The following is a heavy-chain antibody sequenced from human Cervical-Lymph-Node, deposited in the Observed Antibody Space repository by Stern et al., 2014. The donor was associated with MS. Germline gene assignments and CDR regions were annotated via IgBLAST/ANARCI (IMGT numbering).Heavy chain of an antibody. J-gene: IGHJ4*02. D-gene: IGHD6-6*01. V-gene: IGHV3-30-3*01. CDR3: ARERFSSSSRLFDY. CDR1: GFTFDSYA. Sequence: VQLVESGGGVVQPGRSLRLSCAASGFTFDSYAMHWVRQTPGKGLEWVAVISYDGDNKYYADSVKGRFTISRDNSKNKLYLLMNSLRPEDTAVYYCARERFSSSSRLFDYWGQGALVTVTS. CDR2: ISYDGDNK.